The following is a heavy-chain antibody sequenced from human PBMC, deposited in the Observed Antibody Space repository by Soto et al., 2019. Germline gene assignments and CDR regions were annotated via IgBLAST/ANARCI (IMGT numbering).Heavy chain of an antibody. CDR2: IKSKTDGGTT. CDR3: TTEGDIVLVPAAIGYYYYGMDV. CDR1: GFTFSSYA. Sequence: GSLRLSCAASGFTFSSYAMSWVRQAPGKGLEWVGRIKSKTDGGTTDYAAPVKGRFTISRDDSKNTLYLQMNSLKTEDTAVYYCTTEGDIVLVPAAIGYYYYGMDVWGQGTTVTVSS. D-gene: IGHD2-2*02. V-gene: IGHV3-15*01. J-gene: IGHJ6*02.